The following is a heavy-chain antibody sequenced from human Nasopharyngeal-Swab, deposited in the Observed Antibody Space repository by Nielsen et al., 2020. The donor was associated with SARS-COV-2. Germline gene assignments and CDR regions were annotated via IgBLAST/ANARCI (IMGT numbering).Heavy chain of an antibody. CDR2: IKSKTDGGTT. Sequence: GGSLRLSCAASGFTFSNAWMSWVRQAPGKGLEWVGRIKSKTDGGTTDYAAPVKGGFTISRDDSKNTLYLQMNSLKTEDTAVYYCTIIPLDILTGYYQYYFDYWGQGTLVTVSS. J-gene: IGHJ4*02. CDR3: TIIPLDILTGYYQYYFDY. D-gene: IGHD3-9*01. V-gene: IGHV3-15*01. CDR1: GFTFSNAW.